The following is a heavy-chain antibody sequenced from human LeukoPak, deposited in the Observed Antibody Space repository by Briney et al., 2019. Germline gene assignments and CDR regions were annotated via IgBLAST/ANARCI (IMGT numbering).Heavy chain of an antibody. V-gene: IGHV4-34*01. CDR2: IYYSGRT. CDR3: ARGLAAAEFDP. Sequence: PSETLSLTCAVSGGSFSGYYWNWIRQSPGKGLEWIGSIYYSGRTFYNPSLKSRVTISVDTSKNQFSLKLSSVTAADTAVYYCARGLAAAEFDPWGQGTLVTVSS. D-gene: IGHD6-13*01. J-gene: IGHJ5*02. CDR1: GGSFSGYY.